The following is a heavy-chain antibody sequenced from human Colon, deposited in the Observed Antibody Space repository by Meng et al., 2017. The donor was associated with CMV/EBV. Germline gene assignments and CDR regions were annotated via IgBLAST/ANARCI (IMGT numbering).Heavy chain of an antibody. CDR2: VLYDGSRK. Sequence: QVQLVESGGGVVQPGGSLRLSCAASGFTFSDYGMHWLRQAPGKGLEWVAFVLYDGSRKYYGDSVKGRFSISRDNSKNTLYLQMNSLRADDTAVYYCVKDQCRGWGQGTLVTAPQ. J-gene: IGHJ4*02. CDR1: GFTFSDYG. D-gene: IGHD3-10*01. CDR3: VKDQCRG. V-gene: IGHV3-30*02.